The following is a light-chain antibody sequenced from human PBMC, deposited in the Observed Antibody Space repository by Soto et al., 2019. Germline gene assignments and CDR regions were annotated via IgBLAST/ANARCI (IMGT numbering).Light chain of an antibody. Sequence: SVLTQPPSVSGAPGQRVTISCTGSSSNIGAGYDVHWYQQLPGTAPKLLIYGNSNRPSGVPDRFSGSKSGTSASLAITGLQAEDEADYYCQSYDSSLTVVFGGGTMTVL. V-gene: IGLV1-40*01. CDR1: SSNIGAGYD. CDR2: GNS. J-gene: IGLJ2*01. CDR3: QSYDSSLTVV.